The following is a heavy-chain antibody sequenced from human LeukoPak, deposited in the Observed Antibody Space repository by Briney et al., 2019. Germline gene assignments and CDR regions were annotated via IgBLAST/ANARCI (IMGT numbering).Heavy chain of an antibody. V-gene: IGHV3-23*01. J-gene: IGHJ4*02. CDR1: GFTFSSYA. CDR2: ISGSLGRT. D-gene: IGHD3-3*01. Sequence: GGSLRLTCGASGFTFSSYAMSWVRQAPGKGLEWVSSISGSLGRTYYADSVKGRFTTSRDISKSTLYLQMNSLRAEDTAVYYCAKVRIFGVVIRKFYFDYWGQGNLVTVSS. CDR3: AKVRIFGVVIRKFYFDY.